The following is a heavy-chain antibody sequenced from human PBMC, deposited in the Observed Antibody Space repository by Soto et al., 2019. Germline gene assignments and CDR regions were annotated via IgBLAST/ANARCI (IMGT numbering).Heavy chain of an antibody. J-gene: IGHJ5*02. D-gene: IGHD6-6*01. CDR3: ARDGGEILAARNWFDP. Sequence: ASVKVSRKASGYTFTSYGISWVRQAPGQGLEWMGWISAYNGNTNYAQKLQGRVTMTTDTSTSTAYMELRSLRSDDTAVYYCARDGGEILAARNWFDPWGQGTLVTVSS. CDR1: GYTFTSYG. CDR2: ISAYNGNT. V-gene: IGHV1-18*01.